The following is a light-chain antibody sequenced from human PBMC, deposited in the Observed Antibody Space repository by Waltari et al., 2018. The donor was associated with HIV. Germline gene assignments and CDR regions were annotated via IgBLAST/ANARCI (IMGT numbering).Light chain of an antibody. V-gene: IGLV2-23*02. CDR2: EVS. J-gene: IGLJ2*01. Sequence: QSALTQPASVSGSPGQSIPISSPGTSSNVGSYNLVSWYQQHPGRAPKVMIYEVSKRPSGVSNRFSGSKSGNTASLTISGLQAEDEADYYCCSYTGSNPFLLFGGGSKLTVL. CDR1: SSNVGSYNL. CDR3: CSYTGSNPFLL.